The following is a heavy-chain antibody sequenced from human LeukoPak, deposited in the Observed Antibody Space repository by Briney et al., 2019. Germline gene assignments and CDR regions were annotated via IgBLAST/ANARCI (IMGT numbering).Heavy chain of an antibody. CDR2: ISGSGGST. J-gene: IGHJ4*02. D-gene: IGHD3-10*01. CDR3: ARDLLKYGSGYFDY. Sequence: GGSLRLSCAASGFTFSSYAMSWVRQAPGKGLEWVSAISGSGGSTYYADSVKGRFTISRDNAKNSLYLQMNSLRAEDTAVYYCARDLLKYGSGYFDYWGQGTLVTVSS. CDR1: GFTFSSYA. V-gene: IGHV3-23*01.